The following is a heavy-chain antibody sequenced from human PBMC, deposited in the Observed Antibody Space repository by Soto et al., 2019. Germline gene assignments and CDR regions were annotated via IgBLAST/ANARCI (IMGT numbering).Heavy chain of an antibody. V-gene: IGHV4-61*08. CDR1: GGSISSGDYY. CDR3: ARIDYSTGHWFDP. D-gene: IGHD2-15*01. J-gene: IGHJ5*02. Sequence: PSETLSLTCTVSGGSISSGDYYWSWIRQPPGKGLEWIGYIYYSGSTNYNPSLKSRVTISVDTSKNQFSLKLSSVTAADTAVYYCARIDYSTGHWFDPWGQGTLVTVSS. CDR2: IYYSGST.